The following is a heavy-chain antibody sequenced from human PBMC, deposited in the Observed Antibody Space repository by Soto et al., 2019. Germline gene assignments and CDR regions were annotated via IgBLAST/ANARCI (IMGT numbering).Heavy chain of an antibody. CDR1: GFTFSSYS. V-gene: IGHV3-21*01. D-gene: IGHD4-17*01. CDR3: ARDGGDYVEAEYYFDY. Sequence: GGSLRLSCAASGFTFSSYSMNWVRQAPGKGLEWVSSISSSSSYIYYADSVKGRFTISRDNSKNTLYLQMNSLRAEDTAVYYCARDGGDYVEAEYYFDYWGQGTLVTVSS. J-gene: IGHJ4*02. CDR2: ISSSSSYI.